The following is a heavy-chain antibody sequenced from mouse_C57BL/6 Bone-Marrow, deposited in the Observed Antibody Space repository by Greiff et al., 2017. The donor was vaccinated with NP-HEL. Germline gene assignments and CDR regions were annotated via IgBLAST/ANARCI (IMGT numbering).Heavy chain of an antibody. Sequence: QVQLQQSGAELVKPGASVKISCKASGYAFSSYWMNWVKQRPGKGLEWIGQIYPGDGDTNYNGKFKGKATLTADKSSSTAYLQLSSLTSEDSAVYFCARPYGSSSSFDYWGQGTTLTVSS. J-gene: IGHJ2*01. CDR1: GYAFSSYW. D-gene: IGHD1-1*01. V-gene: IGHV1-80*01. CDR3: ARPYGSSSSFDY. CDR2: IYPGDGDT.